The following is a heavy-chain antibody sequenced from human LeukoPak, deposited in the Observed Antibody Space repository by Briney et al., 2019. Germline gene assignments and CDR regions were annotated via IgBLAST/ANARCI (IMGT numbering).Heavy chain of an antibody. CDR1: GFTFDYYW. J-gene: IGHJ4*02. Sequence: TGGSLRLSCAASGFTFDYYWMTWVRQAPGKGLEWLANIKEDGSEKAYVNSVKGRFTISRDNTENSLYLQMSSLRAEDTAVYYCARHPHFDYWGQGTLVTVSS. CDR3: ARHPHFDY. V-gene: IGHV3-7*01. CDR2: IKEDGSEK.